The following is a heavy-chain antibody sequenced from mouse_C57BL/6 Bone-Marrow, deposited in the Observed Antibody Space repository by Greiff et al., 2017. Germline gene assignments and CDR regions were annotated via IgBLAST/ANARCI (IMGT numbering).Heavy chain of an antibody. CDR3: ARPWYGNFDY. Sequence: EVQLQQSGPELVKPGASVKISCKASGYTFTDYYMNWVKQSHGKSLEWIGDINPNNGGTSYNQKFKGKATLTVDKSSSTAYMELRSLTSEDSAVYYCARPWYGNFDYWGQGTTLTVSS. CDR2: INPNNGGT. V-gene: IGHV1-26*01. CDR1: GYTFTDYY. D-gene: IGHD2-14*01. J-gene: IGHJ2*01.